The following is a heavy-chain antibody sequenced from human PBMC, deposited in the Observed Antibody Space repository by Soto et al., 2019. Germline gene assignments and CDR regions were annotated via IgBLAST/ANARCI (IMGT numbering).Heavy chain of an antibody. D-gene: IGHD3-10*01. Sequence: GGSLRLSCAASGFTFSSYAMSWVRQAPGKGLEWVSAISGSGGSTYYADSVKGRFTISRDNSKNRLYLQMNSLRAEDTAVYYCAKLSEIWGSVRGGNFDYWGQGTLVTVSS. V-gene: IGHV3-23*01. CDR2: ISGSGGST. J-gene: IGHJ4*02. CDR1: GFTFSSYA. CDR3: AKLSEIWGSVRGGNFDY.